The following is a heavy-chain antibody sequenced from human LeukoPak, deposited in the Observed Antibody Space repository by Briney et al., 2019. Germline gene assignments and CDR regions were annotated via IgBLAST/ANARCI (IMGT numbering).Heavy chain of an antibody. Sequence: GGSLRLSCAASGFTFSSYEMNWVRQAPGKGLEWVSYISSSGSTIYYADSVKGRFTISRDNAKNSLFLQMNSLRAEDTAVYYCARERGHCSSSSCAYYNYYMDVWGKGTTVTVSS. CDR1: GFTFSSYE. V-gene: IGHV3-48*03. D-gene: IGHD2-2*01. J-gene: IGHJ6*03. CDR3: ARERGHCSSSSCAYYNYYMDV. CDR2: ISSSGSTI.